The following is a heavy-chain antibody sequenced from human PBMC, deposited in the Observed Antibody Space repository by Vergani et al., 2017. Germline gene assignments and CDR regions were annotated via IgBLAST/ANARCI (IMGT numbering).Heavy chain of an antibody. V-gene: IGHV3-23*04. CDR3: ARETDYDFWSGYYLHYYYYYIDV. J-gene: IGHJ6*03. CDR2: ISGSGGST. Sequence: EVQLVESGGGLVQPGGSLRLSCAASGFTFSSYSMNWVRQAPGKGLEWVSAISGSGGSTYNADSVKGRFTISRDHSKNTLYLQMNSLRAEDTAVYYCARETDYDFWSGYYLHYYYYYIDVWGKGTTVTVSS. CDR1: GFTFSSYS. D-gene: IGHD3-3*01.